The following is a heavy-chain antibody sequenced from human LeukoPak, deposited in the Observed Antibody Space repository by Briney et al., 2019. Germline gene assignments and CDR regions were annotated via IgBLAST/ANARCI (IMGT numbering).Heavy chain of an antibody. CDR3: VRDQRIVGATMIDY. CDR1: GFTFGSYW. V-gene: IGHV3-7*03. J-gene: IGHJ4*02. Sequence: GGSLRLSCAASGFTFGSYWMSWVRQAPGKGLEWVANIKQDGSEKYYVDSVKGRFTISRDNAKNSLYLQMNSLRAEDTAVYYCVRDQRIVGATMIDYWGQGTLVTVSS. CDR2: IKQDGSEK. D-gene: IGHD1-26*01.